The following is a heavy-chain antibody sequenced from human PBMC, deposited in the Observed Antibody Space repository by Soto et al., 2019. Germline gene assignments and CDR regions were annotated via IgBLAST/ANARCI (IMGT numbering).Heavy chain of an antibody. CDR1: GGTFSSYA. Sequence: SLKVSCKASGGTFSSYAISWVRQAPGQGLEWMGGIIPIFGTANYAQKFQGRVTITADESASTAYMELSSLRSEDTAVYYCARGRDRYSGYVGYYYGMDVWGQGTTVTVSS. V-gene: IGHV1-69*13. CDR2: IIPIFGTA. CDR3: ARGRDRYSGYVGYYYGMDV. D-gene: IGHD5-12*01. J-gene: IGHJ6*02.